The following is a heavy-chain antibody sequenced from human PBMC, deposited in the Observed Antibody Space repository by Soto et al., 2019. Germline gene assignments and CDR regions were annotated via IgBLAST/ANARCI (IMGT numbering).Heavy chain of an antibody. V-gene: IGHV4-39*01. CDR3: ARPIEGGSSGYYH. CDR1: GGSISRSNHY. CDR2: FSYTGNT. Sequence: PSETLSLTCTVSGGSISRSNHYWAWIRQPPGKGLEWIGSFSYTGNTYYTPSLKSRATISVDTSKNQFSLKLTSVTAADTAVYYCARPIEGGSSGYYHWGQGTLVPVSS. D-gene: IGHD3-22*01. J-gene: IGHJ5*02.